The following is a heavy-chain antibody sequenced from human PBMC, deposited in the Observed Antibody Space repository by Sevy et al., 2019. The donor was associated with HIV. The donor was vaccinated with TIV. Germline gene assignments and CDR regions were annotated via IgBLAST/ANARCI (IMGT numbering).Heavy chain of an antibody. CDR2: IIPIFGTA. V-gene: IGHV1-69*13. J-gene: IGHJ6*02. D-gene: IGHD3-3*01. Sequence: ASVKVSCKASGGTFSSYAISWVRQAPGQGLEWMGGIIPIFGTANYAQKFQGRVTITADESTSTAYMELSSLRSEDTAVYYCARGPAIFGVVITHYYYYGMDVWGQGTTVTVSS. CDR3: ARGPAIFGVVITHYYYYGMDV. CDR1: GGTFSSYA.